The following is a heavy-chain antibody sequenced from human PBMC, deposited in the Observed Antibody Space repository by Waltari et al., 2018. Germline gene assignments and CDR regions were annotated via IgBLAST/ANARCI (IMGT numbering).Heavy chain of an antibody. CDR2: IDDDGSNA. CDR1: GFTFNNFW. CDR3: ARGPYISSTGTQYH. Sequence: EVRLVESGGGLVQPGGSLRLSCVASGFTFNNFWMHWVRQARGKGVVWVSRIDDDGSNATYAETVKGRFTMSRDNAKNTLYLQMSNVRVDDSAVYYCARGPYISSTGTQYHWGQGALVTVSS. D-gene: IGHD1-7*01. J-gene: IGHJ5*02. V-gene: IGHV3-74*01.